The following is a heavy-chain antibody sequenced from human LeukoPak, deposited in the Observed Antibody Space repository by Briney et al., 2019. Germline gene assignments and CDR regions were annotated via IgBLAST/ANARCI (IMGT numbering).Heavy chain of an antibody. Sequence: SETLSLTCTVSGGSISGHYWGWIRQPAGKGLEWIGRIYTSGSTNYNPSLKSRVTMSVDTSKNQFSLKLSSVTAADTAVYYCARSKVVPAAISAYYMDVWGKGTTVTVSS. V-gene: IGHV4-4*07. D-gene: IGHD2-2*02. CDR1: GGSISGHY. CDR2: IYTSGST. J-gene: IGHJ6*03. CDR3: ARSKVVPAAISAYYMDV.